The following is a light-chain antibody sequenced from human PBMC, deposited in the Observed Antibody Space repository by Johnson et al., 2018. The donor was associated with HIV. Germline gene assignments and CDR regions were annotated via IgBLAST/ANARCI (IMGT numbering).Light chain of an antibody. CDR1: SSNIGNNY. CDR2: ENN. J-gene: IGLJ1*01. Sequence: QSVLTQPPSVSAAPGQKVTISCSASSSNIGNNYVSWYQQLPGTAPKLLIYENNKRPSGIPDRFSGSKSGTAATLGITGLQTGDEADFYCGTWDSSLKVFVCGTGTKVTVL. CDR3: GTWDSSLKVFV. V-gene: IGLV1-51*02.